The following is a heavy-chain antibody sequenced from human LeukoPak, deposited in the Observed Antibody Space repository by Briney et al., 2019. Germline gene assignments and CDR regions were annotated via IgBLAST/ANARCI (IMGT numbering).Heavy chain of an antibody. CDR3: TRRGGTRGDGDY. D-gene: IGHD6-25*01. CDR2: IRSKANSYAT. CDR1: GFTFSGSA. J-gene: IGHJ4*02. V-gene: IGHV3-73*01. Sequence: GGSLRLSCAASGFTFSGSAMHWVRQASGKGLEWVGRIRSKANSYATAYAASVKGRFTISRDDSKNMAHLQMSSLKTEDTAVYYCTRRGGTRGDGDYWGQGTLVTVSS.